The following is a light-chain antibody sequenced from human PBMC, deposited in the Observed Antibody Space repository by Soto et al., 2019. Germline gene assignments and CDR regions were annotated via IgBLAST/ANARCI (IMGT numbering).Light chain of an antibody. CDR3: SSYTSSSTVV. CDR2: EVS. J-gene: IGLJ2*01. V-gene: IGLV2-8*01. Sequence: QSALTQPPSASGSPGQSVTISCTGTSSDVGGYNYVSWYQQHPGKAPKLMIYEVSKRPSGVPDRFSGSKSDNTASLTISGLQAEDEADYYCSSYTSSSTVVFGGGTKLTVL. CDR1: SSDVGGYNY.